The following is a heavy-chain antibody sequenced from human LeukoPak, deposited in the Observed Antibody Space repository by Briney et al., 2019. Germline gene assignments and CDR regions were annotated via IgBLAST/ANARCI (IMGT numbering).Heavy chain of an antibody. V-gene: IGHV3-30*02. CDR1: GFTFSSYG. CDR2: IRYDGSNK. J-gene: IGHJ6*03. D-gene: IGHD2-15*01. Sequence: GGSLRLSCAASGFTFSSYGMHWVRQAPGKGLEWVAFIRYDGSNKYYADSVKGRFTISRDNSKNTLYLQMNSLRAEDTAVYYCAKDPRALLQNPYYYYYMDVWGKGTTVTVSS. CDR3: AKDPRALLQNPYYYYYMDV.